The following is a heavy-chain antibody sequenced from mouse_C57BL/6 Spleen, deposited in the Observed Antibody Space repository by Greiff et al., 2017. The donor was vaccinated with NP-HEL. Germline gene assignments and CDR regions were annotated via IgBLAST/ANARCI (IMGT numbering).Heavy chain of an antibody. J-gene: IGHJ4*01. V-gene: IGHV2-2*01. CDR2: IWSGGST. CDR3: ARGDYGSSPYYAMDY. D-gene: IGHD1-1*01. Sequence: QVQLKESGPGLVQPSQSLSITCTVSGFSLTSYGVHWVRQSPGKGREWLGVIWSGGSTDYNAAFISRLSISKDNSKSQVFFKMNSLQADDTAIYYCARGDYGSSPYYAMDYWGQGTSVTVSS. CDR1: GFSLTSYG.